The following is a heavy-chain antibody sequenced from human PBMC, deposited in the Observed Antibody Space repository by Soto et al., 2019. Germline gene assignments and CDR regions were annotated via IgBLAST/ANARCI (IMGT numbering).Heavy chain of an antibody. V-gene: IGHV1-45*02. J-gene: IGHJ4*02. CDR2: ITPFNGNT. Sequence: SVKVSCKASGGTFSSYAISWVRQAPGQGLEWMGGITPFNGNTNYAQKFQDRVTITRDRSMSTAYMELSSLRSEDTAMYYCAAVAGHGAYWGQGTLVTVSS. CDR1: GGTFSSYA. CDR3: AAVAGHGAY. D-gene: IGHD6-19*01.